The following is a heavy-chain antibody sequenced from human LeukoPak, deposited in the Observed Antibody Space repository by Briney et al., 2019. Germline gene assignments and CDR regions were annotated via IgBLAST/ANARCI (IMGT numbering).Heavy chain of an antibody. CDR3: AREDYGDYGRWFDP. J-gene: IGHJ5*02. CDR2: IIPIFGTA. V-gene: IGHV1-69*06. D-gene: IGHD4-17*01. Sequence: SVKVSCKASGGTFSSYAISWVRQAPGQGLEWMGGIIPIFGTANYAQKFQGRVTITADKSTSTAYMELSSLRSEDTAVYYCAREDYGDYGRWFDPWGQGALVTVSS. CDR1: GGTFSSYA.